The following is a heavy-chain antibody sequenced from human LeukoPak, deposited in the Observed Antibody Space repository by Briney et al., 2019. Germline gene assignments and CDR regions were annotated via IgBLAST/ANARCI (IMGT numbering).Heavy chain of an antibody. CDR2: ISGRGDNI. Sequence: GGSLSLSCVVSGFNFRTYAMSGVRQAPGKGLEWVSAISGRGDNIYYADSVSGRFTISRDNSKNTVYLQMNSLTAEDTATYYCAKEMEDSGLVGSRADYWGQGSLVTVSS. CDR1: GFNFRTYA. CDR3: AKEMEDSGLVGSRADY. V-gene: IGHV3-23*01. D-gene: IGHD1-26*01. J-gene: IGHJ4*02.